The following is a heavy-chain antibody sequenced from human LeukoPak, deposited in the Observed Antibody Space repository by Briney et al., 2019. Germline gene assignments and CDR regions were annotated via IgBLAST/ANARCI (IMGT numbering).Heavy chain of an antibody. V-gene: IGHV3-11*04. CDR1: GFTFSDYY. Sequence: GGSLRLSCAGYGFTFSDYYMNWIRQAPGKGLEWISYISSSGNSLYYADSVKGRFTISRDNAKNSLYLLMNSLRAEDTAVYYCARETLNSRLDYWGQGTLVTVSS. CDR3: ARETLNSRLDY. CDR2: ISSSGNSL. D-gene: IGHD1-7*01. J-gene: IGHJ4*02.